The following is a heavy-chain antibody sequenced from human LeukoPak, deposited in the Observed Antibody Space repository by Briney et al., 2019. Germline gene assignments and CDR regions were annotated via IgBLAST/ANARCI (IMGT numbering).Heavy chain of an antibody. D-gene: IGHD6-19*01. CDR2: ISSSSSTI. CDR1: GFTFSSYS. Sequence: GGSLRFSCAASGFTFSSYSMNWVRQAPGKGLEWVSYISSSSSTIYYADSVKGRFTISRDNAKNSLYLQMNSLRAEDTAVYYCALIGWLVPLQTDYWGQGTLVTVSS. V-gene: IGHV3-48*04. CDR3: ALIGWLVPLQTDY. J-gene: IGHJ4*02.